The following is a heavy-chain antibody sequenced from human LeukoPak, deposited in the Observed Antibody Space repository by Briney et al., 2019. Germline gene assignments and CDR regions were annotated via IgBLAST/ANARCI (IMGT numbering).Heavy chain of an antibody. V-gene: IGHV1-18*01. CDR1: GYTFTSYG. CDR2: ISAYNGNT. Sequence: GASVKVSCKASGYTFTSYGISWVRQAPGQGLEWMGWISAYNGNTNYAQKLQGRVTMTTDTSTSTAYMELRSLRSDDTAVYYCARVRYGGLSGVAVKGYYYGMDVWGQGTTVTVSS. J-gene: IGHJ6*02. CDR3: ARVRYGGLSGVAVKGYYYGMDV. D-gene: IGHD4-23*01.